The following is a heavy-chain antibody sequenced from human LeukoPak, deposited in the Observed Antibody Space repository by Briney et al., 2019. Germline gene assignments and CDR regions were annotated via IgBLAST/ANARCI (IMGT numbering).Heavy chain of an antibody. D-gene: IGHD5-12*01. V-gene: IGHV4-59*10. J-gene: IGHJ4*02. CDR1: GGSFSGYY. CDR3: ARYVKNGYDTPGFDY. Sequence: SETLSLTCAVYGGSFSGYYLSWVRQPAGKGLEWIGRIYTSGSTNYNPSLKSRVTMSVDTSKNQFSLKLSSVTAADTAVYYCARYVKNGYDTPGFDYWGQGTLVTVSS. CDR2: IYTSGST.